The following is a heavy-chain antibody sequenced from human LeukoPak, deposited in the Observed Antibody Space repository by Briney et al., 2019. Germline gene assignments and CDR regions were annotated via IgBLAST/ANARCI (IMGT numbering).Heavy chain of an antibody. Sequence: SETLSLTCTVSGGSISSSSYYWGWIRQPPGKGLEWIGSIYYSGSTYYNPSLKSRVTISVDTSKNQFSLKLSSVTAADTAVYYCARLTGSYPWGQGTLDTVSS. D-gene: IGHD1-26*01. CDR1: GGSISSSSYY. J-gene: IGHJ5*02. CDR3: ARLTGSYP. CDR2: IYYSGST. V-gene: IGHV4-39*01.